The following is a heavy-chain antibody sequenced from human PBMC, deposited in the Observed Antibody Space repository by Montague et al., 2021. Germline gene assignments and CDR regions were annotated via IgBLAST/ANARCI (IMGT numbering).Heavy chain of an antibody. J-gene: IGHJ4*02. V-gene: IGHV4-31*03. CDR3: ARAEDYYGSGSYLGFDY. CDR1: GGSISSGGYY. Sequence: TLSLTRTVSGGSISSGGYYWSWIRQLPGKGLEWIGYIFYSGNTYYNPSLKSRVTISVDTSKNQFSLKLSSVTVADTAVYYCARAEDYYGSGSYLGFDYWGQGTLVTVSS. D-gene: IGHD3-10*01. CDR2: IFYSGNT.